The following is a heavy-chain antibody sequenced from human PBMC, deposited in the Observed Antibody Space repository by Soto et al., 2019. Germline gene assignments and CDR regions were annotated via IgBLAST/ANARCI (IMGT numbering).Heavy chain of an antibody. J-gene: IGHJ6*02. V-gene: IGHV1-18*01. D-gene: IGHD3-10*01. CDR1: GYRITSYG. CDR3: ARDRTPRRGYYYYGMDV. Sequence: ASVKLSCEACGYRITSYGISWVRQAPGQGLEWMGWISAYNGNTNYAQKLQGRVTMTTDTSTSTAYMELRSLRSDDTAVYYCARDRTPRRGYYYYGMDVWGQGTTVTVSS. CDR2: ISAYNGNT.